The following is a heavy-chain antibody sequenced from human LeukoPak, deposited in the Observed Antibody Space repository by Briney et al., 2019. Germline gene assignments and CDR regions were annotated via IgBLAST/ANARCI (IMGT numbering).Heavy chain of an antibody. J-gene: IGHJ6*03. CDR3: ARVKRGARYYYYYMDV. V-gene: IGHV1-69*05. CDR1: GGTFSSYA. D-gene: IGHD3-10*01. CDR2: IIPIFGTA. Sequence: ASVKVSCKASGGTFSSYAISWVRQAPGQGLEWMGGIIPIFGTANYAQKFQGRVTITTDESTSTAYMELSSLRSEDTAVYYCARVKRGARYYYYYMDVWGKGTTVTVSS.